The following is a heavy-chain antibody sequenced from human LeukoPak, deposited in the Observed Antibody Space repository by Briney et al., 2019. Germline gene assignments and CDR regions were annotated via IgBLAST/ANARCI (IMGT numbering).Heavy chain of an antibody. CDR1: GFTLDDYA. CDR3: AKDIRAFRTQQLGVGIYGMDV. D-gene: IGHD6-13*01. CDR2: ISGDGGST. Sequence: GGSLRLSCAASGFTLDDYAMHWVRQAPGKGLEWVSLISGDGGSTYYADSVKGRFTISRDNSKNSLYLQMNSLRTEDTALYCCAKDIRAFRTQQLGVGIYGMDVWGQGTTVTVSS. V-gene: IGHV3-43*02. J-gene: IGHJ6*02.